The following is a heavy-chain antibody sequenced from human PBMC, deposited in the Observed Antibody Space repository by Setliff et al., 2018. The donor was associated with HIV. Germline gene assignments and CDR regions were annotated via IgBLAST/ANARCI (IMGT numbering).Heavy chain of an antibody. CDR3: ARLRIAVAGTLYWYFDL. CDR1: RGSISSSSYY. V-gene: IGHV4-39*07. D-gene: IGHD6-19*01. J-gene: IGHJ2*01. CDR2: IYYSGST. Sequence: PSETLSLTCTVSRGSISSSSYYWGWIRQPPGKGLEWIGSIYYSGSTYYNPSFKSRVTISVDTSKNQFSLKLSSVTAADTAVYYCARLRIAVAGTLYWYFDLWGRGTMVTVSS.